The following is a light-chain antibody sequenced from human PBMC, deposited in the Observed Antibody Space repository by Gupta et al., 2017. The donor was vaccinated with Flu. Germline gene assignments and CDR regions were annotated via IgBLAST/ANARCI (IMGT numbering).Light chain of an antibody. Sequence: DIQMTQSPSTLSASVGDRVTIPCRASQNVTRWLAWYQQKPGKAPNLLIFNESDVEGGVPWRFSGSGSGTEFTLTISSLQPEDFANYYCQHGNYDSWTFGQGTKV. V-gene: IGKV1-5*03. CDR1: QNVTRW. CDR2: NES. CDR3: QHGNYDSWT. J-gene: IGKJ1*01.